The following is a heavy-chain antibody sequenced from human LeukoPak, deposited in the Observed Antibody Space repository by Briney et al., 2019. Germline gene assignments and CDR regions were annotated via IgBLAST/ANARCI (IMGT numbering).Heavy chain of an antibody. CDR2: IWYDGSNK. Sequence: GGSLRLSCAASGFTFSSYGMHWVRQAPGKGLEWVAVIWYDGSNKYYADSVKGRFTISRDNSKNTLYLQMSSLRAEDTAVYYCAREGYYYGSGSLYFDYWGQGTLVAVSS. V-gene: IGHV3-33*01. J-gene: IGHJ4*02. CDR1: GFTFSSYG. D-gene: IGHD3-10*01. CDR3: AREGYYYGSGSLYFDY.